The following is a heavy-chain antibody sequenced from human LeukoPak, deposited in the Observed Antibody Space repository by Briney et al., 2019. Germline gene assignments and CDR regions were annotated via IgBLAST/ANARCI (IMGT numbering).Heavy chain of an antibody. CDR3: ARDGSHFGDSEY. D-gene: IGHD4-17*01. Sequence: ASVRVSCKASGYTFTTYHMHWVRQAPGQGLEWMGVIKPSDGDIGFAHKFQGRISMTRDMSTSTVYLELSSLRSEDTAMYYCARDGSHFGDSEYWGQGTLVIV. CDR1: GYTFTTYH. J-gene: IGHJ4*02. V-gene: IGHV1-46*01. CDR2: IKPSDGDI.